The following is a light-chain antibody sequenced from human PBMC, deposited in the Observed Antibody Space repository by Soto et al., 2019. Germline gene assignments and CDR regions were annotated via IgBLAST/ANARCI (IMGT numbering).Light chain of an antibody. CDR3: QQYGSSPRA. V-gene: IGKV3-20*01. J-gene: IGKJ4*01. Sequence: SVFTQSPGTLCLSPGESVPLSCRVSQSVSSSYLAWYQQKPGQAPRLLIYGASSRATGIPDRFSGSGSGTDFTLTISRLEPEDFAVYYCQQYGSSPRAFGGGTKVDI. CDR1: QSVSSSY. CDR2: GAS.